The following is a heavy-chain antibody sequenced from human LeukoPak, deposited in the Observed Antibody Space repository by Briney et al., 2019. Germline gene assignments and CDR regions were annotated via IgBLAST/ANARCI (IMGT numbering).Heavy chain of an antibody. CDR2: IYSGGST. CDR1: GFTVSSNY. CDR3: ARDRLTYYDSSGYYILDS. J-gene: IGHJ4*02. D-gene: IGHD3-22*01. V-gene: IGHV3-66*01. Sequence: GGSLRLSCAASGFTVSSNYMSWVRQAPGKGLEWVSVIYSGGSTYYADSVKGRFTISRDNSKNTLYLQMNSLRAEDTAVYYCARDRLTYYDSSGYYILDSWGQGTLVTVSS.